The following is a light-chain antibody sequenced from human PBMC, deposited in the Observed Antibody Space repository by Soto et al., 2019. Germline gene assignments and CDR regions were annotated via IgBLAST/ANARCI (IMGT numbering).Light chain of an antibody. CDR1: QGFSRW. J-gene: IGKJ1*01. CDR2: TTS. Sequence: DIQMTQSPSSVSASVGDRVTITCRASQGFSRWLAWYQQKPGQAPKLLIETTSSLQSGVPSRFSSSGSVRDFTLTISGLPAEYCATYYGRQANSFPWSFGQGTKVDVK. CDR3: RQANSFPWS. V-gene: IGKV1-12*02.